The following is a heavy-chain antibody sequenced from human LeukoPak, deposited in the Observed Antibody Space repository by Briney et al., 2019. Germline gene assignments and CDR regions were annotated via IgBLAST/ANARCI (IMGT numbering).Heavy chain of an antibody. J-gene: IGHJ5*02. V-gene: IGHV4-30-4*08. CDR1: GDSITSGDYY. CDR2: MHYTGNT. CDR3: ARHLSGSSWFDP. Sequence: SETLSLTCTVSGDSITSGDYYWTWIRQPPGKGLEWVAYMHYTGNTYYNSSLKIRLTISVDTSKNQFSLRLSFVTAADTAMYHCARHLSGSSWFDPWGQGTLVTVSS. D-gene: IGHD1-26*01.